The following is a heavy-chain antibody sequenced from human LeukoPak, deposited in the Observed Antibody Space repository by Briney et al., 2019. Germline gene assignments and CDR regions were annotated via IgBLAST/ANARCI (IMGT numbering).Heavy chain of an antibody. V-gene: IGHV4-59*01. CDR3: ARAVDCGGDCYSKNWFDP. D-gene: IGHD2-21*02. J-gene: IGHJ5*02. CDR1: AGSISSYY. CDR2: IYSSGST. Sequence: PSETLSLTCTVSAGSISSYYWSWIRQPPGKGLEWIGYIYSSGSTNYNPSLKSRVTISVDTSKNQFSLKLSSVTAADTAVYYCARAVDCGGDCYSKNWFDPWGQGTLVTVSS.